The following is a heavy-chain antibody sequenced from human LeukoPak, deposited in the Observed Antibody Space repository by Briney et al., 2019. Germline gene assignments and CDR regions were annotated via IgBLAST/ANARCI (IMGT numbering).Heavy chain of an antibody. Sequence: ASVKVSCKASGGTFSSYAISWVRQAPGQGLEWMGGIIPIFGTANYAQKFQGRVTITTDESTSTAYMELSSLRSEDTAVYYCARVVFSGVLNTYYYYMDVWGKGTTVTVSS. D-gene: IGHD6-25*01. CDR2: IIPIFGTA. J-gene: IGHJ6*03. CDR3: ARVVFSGVLNTYYYYMDV. V-gene: IGHV1-69*05. CDR1: GGTFSSYA.